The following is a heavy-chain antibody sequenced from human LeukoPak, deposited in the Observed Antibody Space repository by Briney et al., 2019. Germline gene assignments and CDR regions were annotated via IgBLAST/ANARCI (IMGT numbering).Heavy chain of an antibody. CDR2: IYYSGST. CDR1: GGSISGSSYY. CDR3: ARGPGRWHFDY. J-gene: IGHJ4*02. D-gene: IGHD5-24*01. V-gene: IGHV4-39*07. Sequence: SETLSLTCTVSGGSISGSSYYWGWIRQPPGKGLEWIGSIYYSGSTYYNPSLKSRVTISVDTSKNQFSLKLSSVTAADTAVYYCARGPGRWHFDYWGQGTLVTVSS.